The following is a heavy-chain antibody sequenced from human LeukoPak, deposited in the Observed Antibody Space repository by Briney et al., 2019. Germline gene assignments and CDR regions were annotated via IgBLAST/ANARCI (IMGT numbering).Heavy chain of an antibody. V-gene: IGHV3-21*01. Sequence: GGSLRLSCAASGFTFSSYSMNWVRRAPGKGLEWVSSISSSSSYIYYADSVKGRFTISRDNAKNSLYLQMNSLRAEDTAVYYCARGPGIAAAGTHWFDPWGQGTLVTVFS. J-gene: IGHJ5*02. CDR2: ISSSSSYI. D-gene: IGHD6-13*01. CDR1: GFTFSSYS. CDR3: ARGPGIAAAGTHWFDP.